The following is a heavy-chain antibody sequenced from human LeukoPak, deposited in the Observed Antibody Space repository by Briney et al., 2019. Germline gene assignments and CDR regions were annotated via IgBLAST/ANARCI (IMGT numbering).Heavy chain of an antibody. CDR3: ARDSSSWSYYYYGMDV. Sequence: GRSLRLSCAASGFTFRSHGMHWVRQAPGKGLEWVAGIWYDGSNEDYADSVKGRFIISRDNSKNTLYLQMNSLRAEDTAVYYCARDSSSWSYYYYGMDVWGQGTTVTVSS. CDR1: GFTFRSHG. CDR2: IWYDGSNE. J-gene: IGHJ6*02. V-gene: IGHV3-33*01. D-gene: IGHD6-13*01.